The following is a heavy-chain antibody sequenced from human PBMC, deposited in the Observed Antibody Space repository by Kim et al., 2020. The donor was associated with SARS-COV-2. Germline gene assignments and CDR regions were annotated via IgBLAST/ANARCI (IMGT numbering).Heavy chain of an antibody. CDR2: IYDSGTT. CDR1: GGSISSGDYY. Sequence: SETLSLTCTVSGGSISSGDYYWSWIRQHPGKGLEWIGYIYDSGTTYYNPSLKSRVTISKDTSKNQFSLQLSSVTAADTAVYYCARDLVADYFDYWGQGTLVTVSS. V-gene: IGHV4-31*03. J-gene: IGHJ4*02. D-gene: IGHD3-16*01. CDR3: ARDLVADYFDY.